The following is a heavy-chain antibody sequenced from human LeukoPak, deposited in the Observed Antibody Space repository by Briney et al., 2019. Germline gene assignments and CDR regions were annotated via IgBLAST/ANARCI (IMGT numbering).Heavy chain of an antibody. D-gene: IGHD6-13*01. V-gene: IGHV3-23*01. J-gene: IGHJ4*02. Sequence: PGGSLRLSCAASGFTFSSYAMSWVRQAPGKGLEWVSAISGSGGSTYYADSVKGRFTISRDNSKNTLYLQMNSLRAEDTAVYYCAKKESSSSRRGYFDYWGQGTLVTVSS. CDR2: ISGSGGST. CDR1: GFTFSSYA. CDR3: AKKESSSSRRGYFDY.